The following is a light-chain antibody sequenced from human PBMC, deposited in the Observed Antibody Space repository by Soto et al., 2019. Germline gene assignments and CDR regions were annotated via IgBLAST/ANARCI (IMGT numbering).Light chain of an antibody. V-gene: IGKV1-17*02. CDR1: HPISNY. CDR3: QQYNNYPRT. CDR2: AAS. Sequence: DIPMTQSPSSLSASVGDRVTITCRASHPISNYLNWYQHRPGKAPNLLIYAASTLQRGVPSRFSGSGSGTEFTLTISNLQPDDFATYFCQQYNNYPRTFGQGTKVDIK. J-gene: IGKJ1*01.